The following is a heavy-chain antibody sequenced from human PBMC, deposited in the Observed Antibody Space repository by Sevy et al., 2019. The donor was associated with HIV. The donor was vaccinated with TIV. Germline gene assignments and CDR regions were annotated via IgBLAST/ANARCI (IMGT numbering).Heavy chain of an antibody. CDR1: GFTFDDYG. CDR2: INWNGGST. J-gene: IGHJ6*02. CDR3: ARAAARYCSGGSCYPGYYYYGMDV. V-gene: IGHV3-20*04. D-gene: IGHD2-15*01. Sequence: GGSLRLSCAASGFTFDDYGMSWVRQAPGKGLEWVSDINWNGGSTGYADSVKGRFTISRDNAKNSLYLQMNSLRAEDTALYYCARAAARYCSGGSCYPGYYYYGMDVWGQGTTVTVSS.